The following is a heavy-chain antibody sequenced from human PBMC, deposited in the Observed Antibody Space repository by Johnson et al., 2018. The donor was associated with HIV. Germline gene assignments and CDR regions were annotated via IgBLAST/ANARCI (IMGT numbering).Heavy chain of an antibody. CDR2: ISSDGSST. D-gene: IGHD1-1*01. V-gene: IGHV3-74*02. Sequence: VQLVESGGGLVQPGGSLILSCAASGFTFSSNWMHWVRQAPGKGLVWVSRISSDGSSTYYADSVKGRFTISRDNARNTMFVQMKSLRAEDTAVYYCARSGPNWAFDFWGQGTIVTVSS. CDR3: ARSGPNWAFDF. CDR1: GFTFSSNW. J-gene: IGHJ3*01.